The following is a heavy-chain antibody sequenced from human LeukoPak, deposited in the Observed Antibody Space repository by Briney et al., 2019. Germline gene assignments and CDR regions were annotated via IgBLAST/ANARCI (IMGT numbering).Heavy chain of an antibody. J-gene: IGHJ4*02. V-gene: IGHV3-23*01. CDR2: ISGSGGST. CDR3: AKVNSGWYSGDY. CDR1: GFTFSSYA. Sequence: GGSLRLSCAASGFTFSSYAMTWVRQAPGKGLEWVSAISGSGGSTHYADSVKGRFTISRDNSKNTLYLQMNGLRAEDTAVYYCAKVNSGWYSGDYWGQGTLVTVSS. D-gene: IGHD6-19*01.